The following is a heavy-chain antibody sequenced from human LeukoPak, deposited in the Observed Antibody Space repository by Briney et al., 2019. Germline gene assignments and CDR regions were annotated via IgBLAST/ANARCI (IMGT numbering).Heavy chain of an antibody. CDR1: GFTFSSYE. J-gene: IGHJ5*02. Sequence: GGSLRLSCAASGFTFSSYEMNWVRQAPGKGLEWVSYISSSGSTIYYADSVKGRFTISRDNAKNSLYLQMNSLRAEDTAVYYCARGSVVVAATDNWFDPWGQGTLVTVSS. V-gene: IGHV3-48*03. CDR3: ARGSVVVAATDNWFDP. CDR2: ISSSGSTI. D-gene: IGHD2-15*01.